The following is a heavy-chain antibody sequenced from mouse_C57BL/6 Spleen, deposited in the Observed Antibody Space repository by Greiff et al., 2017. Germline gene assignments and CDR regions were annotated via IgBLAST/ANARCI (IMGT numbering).Heavy chain of an antibody. D-gene: IGHD3-2*02. CDR2: IYPGDGDT. Sequence: VKLMESGPELVKPGASVKISCKASGYAFSSSWMNWVKQRPGKGLEWIGRIYPGDGDTNYNGKFKGKATLTADKSSSTAYMQLISLTSVDSAVYFFASSAQAYYYAMDYWGQGTSVTVSS. CDR1: GYAFSSSW. CDR3: ASSAQAYYYAMDY. V-gene: IGHV1-82*01. J-gene: IGHJ4*01.